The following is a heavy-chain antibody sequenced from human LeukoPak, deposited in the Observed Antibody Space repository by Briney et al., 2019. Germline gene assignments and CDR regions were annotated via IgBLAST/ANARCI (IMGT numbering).Heavy chain of an antibody. CDR1: GFTFSSYW. Sequence: GGSLRLSCAASGFTFSSYWMSWVRQAPGKGLEWVANINQHGTDKYYVDSVRGRFTIYRDNAKNSLYLQMSSLRAEDTAVYYCAANGGPFDFWGQGTLVTVSS. D-gene: IGHD4-23*01. CDR3: AANGGPFDF. J-gene: IGHJ4*02. CDR2: INQHGTDK. V-gene: IGHV3-7*05.